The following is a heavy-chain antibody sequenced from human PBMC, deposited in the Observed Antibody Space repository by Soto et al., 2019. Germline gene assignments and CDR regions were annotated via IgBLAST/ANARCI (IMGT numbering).Heavy chain of an antibody. V-gene: IGHV4-31*03. CDR2: IYYSGST. J-gene: IGHJ6*02. D-gene: IGHD5-12*01. CDR1: GGSISSGGYY. CDR3: ARASRGRYYYGMDV. Sequence: SETLSLTCTVSGGSISSGGYYWSWIRQHPGKGLEWIGYIYYSGSTYYNPSLKSRVTISVDTSKNQFSLKLSSVTAADTAVYYCARASRGRYYYGMDVWGQGTTVTVSS.